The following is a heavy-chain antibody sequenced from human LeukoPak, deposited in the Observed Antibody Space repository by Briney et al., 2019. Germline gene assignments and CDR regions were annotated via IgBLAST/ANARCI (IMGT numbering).Heavy chain of an antibody. V-gene: IGHV1-69*05. CDR2: IIPIFGTA. J-gene: IGHJ1*01. CDR3: ARVVTDSSSWSSPVPAEYFQH. D-gene: IGHD6-13*01. Sequence: SVKVSCKATGGTFISYAISWVRQAPGQGREWMGRIIPIFGTANYAQKFQGRVTITTHESTSTAYMELSSLRHEDTAVYYCARVVTDSSSWSSPVPAEYFQHWGQGTLVTVSS. CDR1: GGTFISYA.